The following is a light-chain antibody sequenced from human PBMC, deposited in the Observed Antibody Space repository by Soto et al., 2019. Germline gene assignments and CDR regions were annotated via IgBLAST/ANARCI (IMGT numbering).Light chain of an antibody. V-gene: IGKV1-39*01. CDR1: QSTSRY. J-gene: IGKJ4*01. Sequence: DIQMTQSPSSLSASVGDRVTITCRASQSTSRYLNWYQQKPGKAPKLLSYAASSLRSVVSTRCSGSGSGTDFTLTISRQHPEDVATYYCQHSYSTLTFGGGTKVEIK. CDR3: QHSYSTLT. CDR2: AAS.